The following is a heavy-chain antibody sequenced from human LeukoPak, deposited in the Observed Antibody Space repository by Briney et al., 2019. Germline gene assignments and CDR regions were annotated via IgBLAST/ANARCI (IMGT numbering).Heavy chain of an antibody. CDR1: GFTFDSYT. V-gene: IGHV3-7*01. J-gene: IGHJ3*01. D-gene: IGHD6-13*01. Sequence: PGGSLRLSCAASGFTFDSYTMNWVRQAPGKGLERVANIKENGSQKHYVDSVKGRFTISRDNAKNLLYLQMNSLRAEDTAVYYCARERVAAASAFELWGQGTMVTVSS. CDR2: IKENGSQK. CDR3: ARERVAAASAFEL.